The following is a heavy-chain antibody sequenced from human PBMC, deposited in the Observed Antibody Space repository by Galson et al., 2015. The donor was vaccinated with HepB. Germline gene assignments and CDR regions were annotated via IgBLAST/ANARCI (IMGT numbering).Heavy chain of an antibody. CDR1: GFTFSNAW. CDR2: IKSKTDGGTT. CDR3: TTVKGVGYGYQLEGRTGGYITGTTRVRDY. V-gene: IGHV3-15*07. Sequence: SLRLSCAASGFTFSNAWMNWVRQAPGKGLEWVGRIKSKTDGGTTDYAAPVKGRFTISRDDSKNTLYLQMNSLKTEDTAVYYCTTVKGVGYGYQLEGRTGGYITGTTRVRDYWGQGTLVTVSS. J-gene: IGHJ4*02. D-gene: IGHD1-7*01.